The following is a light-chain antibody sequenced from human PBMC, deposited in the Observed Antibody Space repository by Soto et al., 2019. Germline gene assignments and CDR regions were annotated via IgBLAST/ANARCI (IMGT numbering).Light chain of an antibody. Sequence: QSVLTQPPSVSGSPGQSVTISCTGTSSDVGSYNRVSWYQQSPGTAPKLMIYEVSNRPSGVPDRFSGSKSGNTASLTISGLQAEDEADYYCSSYTPSITWVFGGGTKLTVL. J-gene: IGLJ2*01. CDR1: SSDVGSYNR. CDR3: SSYTPSITWV. CDR2: EVS. V-gene: IGLV2-18*02.